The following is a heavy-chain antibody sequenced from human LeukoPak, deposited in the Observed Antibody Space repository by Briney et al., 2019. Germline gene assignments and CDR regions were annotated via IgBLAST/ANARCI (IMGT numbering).Heavy chain of an antibody. CDR1: GGTFSSYA. Sequence: SVKVSCKASGGTFSSYAISLVRQAPGQGLEWMGRIIPIFGTANYAQKFQGRVTITTDESTSTAYTELSSLRSEDTAVYYCARGVGVHYYDSSGYSMGYWGQGTLVTVSS. D-gene: IGHD3-22*01. V-gene: IGHV1-69*05. J-gene: IGHJ4*02. CDR3: ARGVGVHYYDSSGYSMGY. CDR2: IIPIFGTA.